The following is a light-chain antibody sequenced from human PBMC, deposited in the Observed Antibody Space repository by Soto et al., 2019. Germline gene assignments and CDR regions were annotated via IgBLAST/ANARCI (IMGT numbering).Light chain of an antibody. J-gene: IGKJ1*01. CDR3: QQYDKYPRT. V-gene: IGKV1-5*03. Sequence: EIQMAQSTSTLSAAGGESGTRWWLASQNINRWLAWYQQKPGKAPKLLMYKASSLESGVPSRFSCSGSGTEFTLTIGSRQPDDIPIHYLQQYDKYPRTFGEGTKVDIK. CDR1: QNINRW. CDR2: KAS.